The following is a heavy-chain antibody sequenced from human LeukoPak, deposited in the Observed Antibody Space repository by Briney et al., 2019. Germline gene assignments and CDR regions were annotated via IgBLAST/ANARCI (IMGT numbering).Heavy chain of an antibody. CDR2: ILYDGSMK. Sequence: TGGSLRLSCAASGITFSRYGMHWVRQAPGKGLEWVGVILYDGSMKYYADSVKGRFTISRDNSKNTLYLQMNGLRAEDTAVYYCARDPRGPTGYDSSGRDSFDYWGQGTLVTVSS. CDR3: ARDPRGPTGYDSSGRDSFDY. J-gene: IGHJ4*02. V-gene: IGHV3-30*06. D-gene: IGHD3-22*01. CDR1: GITFSRYG.